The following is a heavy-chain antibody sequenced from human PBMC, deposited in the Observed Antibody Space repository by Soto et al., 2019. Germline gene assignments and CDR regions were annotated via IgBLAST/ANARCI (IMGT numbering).Heavy chain of an antibody. CDR2: LSSSGTYT. V-gene: IGHV3-21*01. Sequence: EVQLVESGGGLVKPGGSLRLSCAASGFSFSTYNMNWVRQAPGKGLEWVSALSSSGTYTYYADSLKGRFTISRDNAKNTLYLQMNSLRVEDSAIYYCARERWFGEAGFDWWGQGVLVTVSS. D-gene: IGHD3-10*01. J-gene: IGHJ4*02. CDR1: GFSFSTYN. CDR3: ARERWFGEAGFDW.